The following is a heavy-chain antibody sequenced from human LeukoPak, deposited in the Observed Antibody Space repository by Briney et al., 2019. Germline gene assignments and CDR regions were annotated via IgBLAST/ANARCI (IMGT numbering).Heavy chain of an antibody. D-gene: IGHD3-22*01. CDR1: GGSISSYY. V-gene: IGHV4-59*01. J-gene: IGHJ4*02. CDR2: IYYSGST. CDR3: AGGGDSGGYYYPMFDY. Sequence: PSETLSLTCTVSGGSISSYYWSWIRQPPGKGLEWIGYIYYSGSTNYNPSLKSRVTISVDTSKNQFSLKLNSVTVADTAVYYCAGGGDSGGYYYPMFDYWGQGTLVTVSS.